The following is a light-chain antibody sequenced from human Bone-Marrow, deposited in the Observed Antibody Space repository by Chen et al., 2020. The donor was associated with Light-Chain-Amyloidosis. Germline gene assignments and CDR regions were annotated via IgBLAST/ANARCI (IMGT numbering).Light chain of an antibody. CDR3: SSFTSSSSYV. CDR2: AVS. CDR1: SGDVGTYNY. V-gene: IGLV2-14*01. J-gene: IGLJ1*01. Sequence: QSALTQPASVSGSPGQSITISCTGTSGDVGTYNYVSWYQQHPGKAPKVMIYAVSNRPSGVSTRFSGSKSGNTASLTISGLHAEDEADYYCSSFTSSSSYVFGPGTKVTVL.